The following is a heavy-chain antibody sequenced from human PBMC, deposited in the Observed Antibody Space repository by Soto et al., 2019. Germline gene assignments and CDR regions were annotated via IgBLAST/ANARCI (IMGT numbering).Heavy chain of an antibody. CDR1: GYTLTELS. CDR3: ARDHNTAMAINYFDS. CDR2: FDTEDGET. V-gene: IGHV1-24*01. D-gene: IGHD5-18*01. J-gene: IGHJ4*02. Sequence: VNVPSKVSGYTLTELSMQWLRQDHGKGLEWMGGFDTEDGETIYAQKFQGRVTVTEDTSTDTAYMELSSLRSEDTAVYYCARDHNTAMAINYFDSWGQGTLVTVSS.